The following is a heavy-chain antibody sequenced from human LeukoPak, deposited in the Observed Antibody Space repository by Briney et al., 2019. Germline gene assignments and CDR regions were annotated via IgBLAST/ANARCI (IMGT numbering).Heavy chain of an antibody. D-gene: IGHD3-22*01. J-gene: IGHJ5*02. CDR1: GGSISSYY. CDR3: ASSPYYYDSSYHWFDP. V-gene: IGHV4-59*12. CDR2: IYYSGST. Sequence: SETLSLTCTVSGGSISSYYWSWIRQPPGKGLEWIGYIYYSGSTNYNPSLKSRVTISVDTSKNQFSLKLSSVTAADTAVYYCASSPYYYDSSYHWFDPWGQGTLVTVSS.